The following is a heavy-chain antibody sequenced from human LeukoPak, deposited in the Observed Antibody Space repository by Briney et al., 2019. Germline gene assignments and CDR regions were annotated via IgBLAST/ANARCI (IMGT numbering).Heavy chain of an antibody. Sequence: ASVKVSCKASEYTLTSYAMHWVRQAPGQRLEWRGLINGGSGNTIYSQKFHGRVTITRETSASTAYMELSSLRSEDTAVYYCARAGGFGESGDYFDYWGQGTLVTVSS. V-gene: IGHV1-3*01. CDR1: EYTLTSYA. D-gene: IGHD3-10*01. CDR2: INGGSGNT. CDR3: ARAGGFGESGDYFDY. J-gene: IGHJ4*02.